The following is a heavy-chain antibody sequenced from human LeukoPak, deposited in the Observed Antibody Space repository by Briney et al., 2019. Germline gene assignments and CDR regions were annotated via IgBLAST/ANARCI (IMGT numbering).Heavy chain of an antibody. D-gene: IGHD1-26*01. CDR2: IYYSGST. Sequence: SETLSLTCTVSGGSISSSSYYWGWIRQPPGKGLEWIGSIYYSGSTYYNPSLKSRVTISVDTSKNQFSLKLSSVTAADTAVYYCARQKLGYYIVGATTRGWFDPWGQGTLVTVSS. CDR3: ARQKLGYYIVGATTRGWFDP. V-gene: IGHV4-39*01. CDR1: GGSISSSSYY. J-gene: IGHJ5*02.